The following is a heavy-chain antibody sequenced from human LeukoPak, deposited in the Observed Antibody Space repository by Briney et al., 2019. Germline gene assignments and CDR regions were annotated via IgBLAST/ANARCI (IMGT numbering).Heavy chain of an antibody. CDR2: IKHDGSEK. D-gene: IGHD6-13*01. J-gene: IGHJ4*02. CDR1: GFTFSSYC. V-gene: IGHV3-7*01. Sequence: GGSLRLSCAASGFTFSSYCMSWVRQAQGKGLEWVANIKHDGSEKYYVDSVKGRFTISRDNAKNSLYLQMNSLRDEDTAVYYCARASSSWYEEHYFDYWGQGTLVTVSS. CDR3: ARASSSWYEEHYFDY.